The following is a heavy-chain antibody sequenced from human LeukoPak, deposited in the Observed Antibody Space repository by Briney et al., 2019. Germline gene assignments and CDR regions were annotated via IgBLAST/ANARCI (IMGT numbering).Heavy chain of an antibody. V-gene: IGHV1-18*04. CDR1: GYTFTGYY. J-gene: IGHJ4*02. CDR3: ARDLFELWFGELLPFDY. D-gene: IGHD3-10*01. CDR2: ISAYNGNT. Sequence: ASVKVSCKASGYTFTGYYMHWVRQAPGQGLEWMGRISAYNGNTNYAQKLQGRVTMTTDTSTSTAYMELRSLRSDYTAVYYCARDLFELWFGELLPFDYWSQGTLVTVSS.